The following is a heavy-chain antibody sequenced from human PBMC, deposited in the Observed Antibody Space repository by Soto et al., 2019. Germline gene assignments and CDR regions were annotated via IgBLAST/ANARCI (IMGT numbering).Heavy chain of an antibody. Sequence: ASVKVSCKASGGTFSSYAISWVRQAPGQRLEWMGWINAGNGNTKYSQKFQGRVTITRDTSASTAYMELSSLRSEDTAVYYCARTYYYDSSGYYPPFDYWGQGTLVTVSS. V-gene: IGHV1-3*01. CDR1: GGTFSSYA. J-gene: IGHJ4*02. CDR3: ARTYYYDSSGYYPPFDY. CDR2: INAGNGNT. D-gene: IGHD3-22*01.